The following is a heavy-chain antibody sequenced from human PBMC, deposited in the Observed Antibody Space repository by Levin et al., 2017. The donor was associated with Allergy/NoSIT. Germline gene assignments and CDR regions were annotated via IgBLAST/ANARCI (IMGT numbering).Heavy chain of an antibody. J-gene: IGHJ4*02. D-gene: IGHD3-10*01. CDR2: ISYDGSNK. CDR3: ARDPRAYYYGSGSLLFGDY. V-gene: IGHV3-30-3*01. Sequence: GGSLRLSCAASGFTFSSYAMHWVRQAPGKGLEWVAVISYDGSNKYYADSVKGRFTISRDNSKNTLYLQMNSLRAEDTAVYYCARDPRAYYYGSGSLLFGDYWGQGTLVTVSS. CDR1: GFTFSSYA.